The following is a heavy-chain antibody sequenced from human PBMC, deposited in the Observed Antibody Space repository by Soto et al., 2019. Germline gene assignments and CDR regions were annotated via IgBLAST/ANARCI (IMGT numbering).Heavy chain of an antibody. CDR1: GGSISSGDYY. V-gene: IGHV4-30-4*01. Sequence: SETLSLTCTVSGGSISSGDYYWSWIRQPPGKGLEWIGYIYYSGSTYYNPSLKSRVSMSVDKSSNQASLNVISVTAADSAVYYCAKNAFCVRSSCSSIYGFGPWSQGFLVTVSS. CDR2: IYYSGST. CDR3: AKNAFCVRSSCSSIYGFGP. D-gene: IGHD2-21*01. J-gene: IGHJ5*02.